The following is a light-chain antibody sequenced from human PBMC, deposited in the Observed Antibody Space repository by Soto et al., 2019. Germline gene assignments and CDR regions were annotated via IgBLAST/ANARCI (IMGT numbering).Light chain of an antibody. V-gene: IGLV1-40*01. Sequence: QSVLTQPPSVSGAPGQRVTISCTGSSSNIGAGYDVHWYQQHPGTAPKLLNYGNSNRPSGVPDRFSGAKSGTSASLAITGLQAEDEADYYCQCYDSSLSGSNVVFGGGTKLTVL. CDR3: QCYDSSLSGSNVV. J-gene: IGLJ2*01. CDR2: GNS. CDR1: SSNIGAGYD.